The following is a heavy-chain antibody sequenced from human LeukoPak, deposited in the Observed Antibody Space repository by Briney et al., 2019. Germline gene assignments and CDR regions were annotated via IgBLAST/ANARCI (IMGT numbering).Heavy chain of an antibody. V-gene: IGHV3-15*01. Sequence: GGSLRLSCAASGFTFSNAWMSWVRQAPGKGLEWVGRIKSKTDGGTTDYAAHVKGRFTISRDDSKNTLYLQMNSLKTEDTAVYYCTTDGLDIVVVPAAIGPYYYMDVWGKGTTVTVSS. CDR3: TTDGLDIVVVPAAIGPYYYMDV. CDR2: IKSKTDGGTT. J-gene: IGHJ6*03. CDR1: GFTFSNAW. D-gene: IGHD2-2*01.